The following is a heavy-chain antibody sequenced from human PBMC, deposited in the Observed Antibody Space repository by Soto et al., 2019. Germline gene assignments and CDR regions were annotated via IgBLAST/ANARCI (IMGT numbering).Heavy chain of an antibody. V-gene: IGHV3-9*01. CDR3: AKAQTNLVEYQLPHDAFDI. CDR2: ITWSGGTR. J-gene: IGHJ3*02. Sequence: SGGSLRLSCVASGFTFDDYAMHWVRQAPGKGLEWVSGITWSGGTRDYADSVKGRFTISRDNSKNTLYLQMNSLRVEDTAVYYCAKAQTNLVEYQLPHDAFDIWGQGTMVTVS. CDR1: GFTFDDYA. D-gene: IGHD2-2*01.